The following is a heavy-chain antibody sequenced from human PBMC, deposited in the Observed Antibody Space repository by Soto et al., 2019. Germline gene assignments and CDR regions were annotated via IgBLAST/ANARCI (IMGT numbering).Heavy chain of an antibody. J-gene: IGHJ4*02. CDR2: IYYSGST. V-gene: IGHV4-59*01. CDR1: GGSISGSY. D-gene: IGHD4-17*01. Sequence: PSGTLSLTCTVSGGSISGSYWSWIRQPPGKGLEWIGYIYYSGSTNYNPSLKSRVTISVDTSKNQFSLKLSSVTAADTAVYYCARDSRSTVTMFDYWGQGTLVTVSS. CDR3: ARDSRSTVTMFDY.